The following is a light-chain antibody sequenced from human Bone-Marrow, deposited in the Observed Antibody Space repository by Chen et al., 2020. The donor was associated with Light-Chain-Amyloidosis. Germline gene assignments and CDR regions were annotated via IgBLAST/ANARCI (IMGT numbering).Light chain of an antibody. V-gene: IGKV3-20*01. CDR3: QQYGTSPLT. J-gene: IGKJ4*01. Sequence: EIVLTQSPGTLSLSPGEGANLSCRASQTISNNYLTWYQQKFGQAPRLLIYGSSSRATGIPDRFTGSGYGTDFTLTINRLEPEDFAMYYCQQYGTSPLTFGGGTKVEIK. CDR2: GSS. CDR1: QTISNNY.